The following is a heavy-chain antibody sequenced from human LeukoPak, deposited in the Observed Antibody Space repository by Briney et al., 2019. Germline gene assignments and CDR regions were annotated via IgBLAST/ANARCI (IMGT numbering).Heavy chain of an antibody. D-gene: IGHD4-23*01. CDR3: ARAPQTTVVLFDY. CDR2: IYYSGST. Sequence: PSESLSLTCTVPGGSISSYYWGWIRQSPAKGLEWIGHIYYSGSTNYNPSLKSRVTISVDTSKNQFSLKLSSVTAADTAVYYCARAPQTTVVLFDYWGQGTLVTVSS. CDR1: GGSISSYY. V-gene: IGHV4-59*01. J-gene: IGHJ4*02.